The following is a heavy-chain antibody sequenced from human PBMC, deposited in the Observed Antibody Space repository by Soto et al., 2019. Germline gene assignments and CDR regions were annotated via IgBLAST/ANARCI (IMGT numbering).Heavy chain of an antibody. J-gene: IGHJ6*03. D-gene: IGHD3-10*01. Sequence: GASVKVSCKASGYTFTSYGIIWVRQAPGQGLEWMGWISAYNGNTNYAQKLQGRVTMTTDTSTSTAYMELRSLRSDDTAVYYCARDPLSLCFGGERVPIYYYYYYMDVWGKGTTVTVSS. V-gene: IGHV1-18*01. CDR2: ISAYNGNT. CDR3: ARDPLSLCFGGERVPIYYYYYYMDV. CDR1: GYTFTSYG.